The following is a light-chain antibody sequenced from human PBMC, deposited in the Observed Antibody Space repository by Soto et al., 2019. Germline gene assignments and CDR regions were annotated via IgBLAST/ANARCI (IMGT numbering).Light chain of an antibody. J-gene: IGKJ4*01. Sequence: EIVMTQSPATLSVSPGERVTLSCRASQSVTSNLAWYQQKPGQAPILLIFGASTRATGLPARFSGSGSGTEFTLTITSLEPEDFAVYYCQQRSNWPLTFGGGTKVEIK. CDR1: QSVTSN. CDR2: GAS. CDR3: QQRSNWPLT. V-gene: IGKV3-15*01.